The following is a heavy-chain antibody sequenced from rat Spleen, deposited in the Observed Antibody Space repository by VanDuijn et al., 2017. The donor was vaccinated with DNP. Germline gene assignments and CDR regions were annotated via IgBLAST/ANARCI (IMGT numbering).Heavy chain of an antibody. D-gene: IGHD4-3*01. Sequence: EVQLVESGGGLVQPGRSLKLSCAASGFTFSNYGIHWIRQAPGKGLEWVASITNTGGSTYYPDSVKGRFTISRDNAKSTLYLQMNSLRSEDTATYYCTRYSGYGYVMDAWGQGASVTVSS. CDR3: TRYSGYGYVMDA. J-gene: IGHJ4*01. V-gene: IGHV5-31*01. CDR2: ITNTGGST. CDR1: GFTFSNYG.